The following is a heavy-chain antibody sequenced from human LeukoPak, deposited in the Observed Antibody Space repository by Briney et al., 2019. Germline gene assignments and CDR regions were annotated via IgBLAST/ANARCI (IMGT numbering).Heavy chain of an antibody. V-gene: IGHV4-59*08. CDR3: ARRGGITMVRGHYFDY. CDR1: GGSISSYY. D-gene: IGHD3-10*01. CDR2: IYYSGST. Sequence: SETLSLTCTVSGGSISSYYWSWIRQPPGKGLECIGYIYYSGSTNYNPALKSRVTISVDTSKNQFSLKLSSVTAADTAVYYCARRGGITMVRGHYFDYWGQGTLVTVSS. J-gene: IGHJ4*02.